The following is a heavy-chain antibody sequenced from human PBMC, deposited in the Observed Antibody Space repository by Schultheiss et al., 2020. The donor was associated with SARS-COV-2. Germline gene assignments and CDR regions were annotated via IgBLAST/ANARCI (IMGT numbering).Heavy chain of an antibody. V-gene: IGHV1-69*13. CDR1: GGTFSSYA. D-gene: IGHD5-18*01. CDR2: IIPIFGTA. CDR3: ARGYSYGSINFDY. J-gene: IGHJ4*02. Sequence: SVKVSCKASGGTFSSYAISWVRQAPGQGLEWMGGIIPIFGTANYAQKFQGRVTITADESTSTAYMELSSLRSEDTAVYYCARGYSYGSINFDYWGQGTLVTVSS.